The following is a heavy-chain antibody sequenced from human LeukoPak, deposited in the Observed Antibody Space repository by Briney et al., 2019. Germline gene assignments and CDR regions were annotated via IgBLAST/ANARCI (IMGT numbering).Heavy chain of an antibody. J-gene: IGHJ4*02. CDR1: GFTFDDYA. CDR3: AKGGFKGYYGSGSYSDY. V-gene: IGHV3-9*01. Sequence: PGGSLRLSCAASGFTFDDYAMHWVRQAPGKGLEWVSGISWNSGSIGYADSVKGRFTISRDNAKNSLYLQMNSLRAEDTALYYCAKGGFKGYYGSGSYSDYWGQGTLVTVSS. CDR2: ISWNSGSI. D-gene: IGHD3-10*01.